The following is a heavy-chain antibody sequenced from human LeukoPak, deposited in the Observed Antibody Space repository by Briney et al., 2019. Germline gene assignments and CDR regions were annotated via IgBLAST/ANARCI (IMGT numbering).Heavy chain of an antibody. V-gene: IGHV1-18*01. CDR1: GYTFTSYG. Sequence: ASVKVSCKASGYTFTSYGISWVRQAPGQGLEWMGWISAYNGNTNYPQKLQGRVTMTTDTSTSTAYMALRSLRSDDTAVYYCARVSIVGAPAYYYYYYMDVWGKGTTVTISS. D-gene: IGHD1-26*01. CDR3: ARVSIVGAPAYYYYYYMDV. CDR2: ISAYNGNT. J-gene: IGHJ6*03.